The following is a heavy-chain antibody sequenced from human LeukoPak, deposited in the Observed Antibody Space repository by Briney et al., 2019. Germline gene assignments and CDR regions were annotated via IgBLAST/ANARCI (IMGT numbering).Heavy chain of an antibody. J-gene: IGHJ4*02. CDR2: INPNTGVT. V-gene: IGHV1-2*06. Sequence: ASVKVSCKASGYTFSGHYLHWVRQAPGQGLEWMGRINPNTGVTQYTENFQGRVTMTRDTSISTAYMELSRLRSDDTAVYYCASNGKSGFHDWGQGTLVTVSS. CDR1: GYTFSGHY. CDR3: ASNGKSGFHD.